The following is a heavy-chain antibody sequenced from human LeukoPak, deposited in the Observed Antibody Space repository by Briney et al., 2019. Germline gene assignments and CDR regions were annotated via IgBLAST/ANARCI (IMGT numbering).Heavy chain of an antibody. D-gene: IGHD5-18*01. J-gene: IGHJ6*03. CDR3: ARFVVLDTAISNYYMDV. CDR2: IYYSGST. CDR1: GGSISSGGYS. Sequence: PSQTLSLTCAVSGGSISSGGYSWSWIRQPPGKGLEWIGYIYYSGSTYYNPSLKSRVTISVDTSKNQFSLKLSSVTAADTAVYYCARFVVLDTAISNYYMDVWGKGTTVTVSS. V-gene: IGHV4-30-4*07.